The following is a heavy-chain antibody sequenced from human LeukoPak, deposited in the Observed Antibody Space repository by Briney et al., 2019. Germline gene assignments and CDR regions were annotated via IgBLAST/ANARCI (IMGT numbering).Heavy chain of an antibody. D-gene: IGHD6-13*01. J-gene: IGHJ4*02. CDR2: ISGSGSST. CDR3: AKEIAAAGTEFFDN. Sequence: GGSLRLSCAASGFTFGSYAMSWVRQAPGKGLEWVSAISGSGSSTYYADSVKGRFTISRDNSKNTVYLQMNSLRAEDTALYYCAKEIAAAGTEFFDNWGQGTLVTVSS. V-gene: IGHV3-23*01. CDR1: GFTFGSYA.